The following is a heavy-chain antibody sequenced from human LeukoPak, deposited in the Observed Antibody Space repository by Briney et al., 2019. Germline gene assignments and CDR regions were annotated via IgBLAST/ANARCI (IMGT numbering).Heavy chain of an antibody. V-gene: IGHV3-21*01. J-gene: IGHJ5*02. CDR2: ISSGSSYI. CDR3: ARGSHGNYVNWFDP. Sequence: AGGSLRLSCAASGFTFSSYSMNWVRQAPGKGLEWVSSISSGSSYIYYADSVKGRFTISRDNAKNSLYLQMNSLRAEDTAVYYCARGSHGNYVNWFDPWGQGTLVTVSS. D-gene: IGHD4-11*01. CDR1: GFTFSSYS.